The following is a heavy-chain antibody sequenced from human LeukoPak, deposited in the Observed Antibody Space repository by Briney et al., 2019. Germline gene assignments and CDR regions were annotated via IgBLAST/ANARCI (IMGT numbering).Heavy chain of an antibody. CDR3: AKGKGPTANWYFDV. CDR1: GFTFSDHY. V-gene: IGHV3-23*01. J-gene: IGHJ2*01. CDR2: IGGGPGNT. D-gene: IGHD2-21*02. Sequence: GGSLRLSCAASGFTFSDHYMSWIRQAPGKGLEWVSVIGGGPGNTYYTDSVKGRFTISRDNSKNTLYLHLNSLRAEDTAVYYCAKGKGPTANWYFDVWGRGTLVTVSS.